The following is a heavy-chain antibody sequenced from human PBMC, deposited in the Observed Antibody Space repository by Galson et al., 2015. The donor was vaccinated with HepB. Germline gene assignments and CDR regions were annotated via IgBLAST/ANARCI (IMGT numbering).Heavy chain of an antibody. CDR2: IKSKTDGETT. Sequence: SLRLSCAASGFTFSGPGIHWVRLAPGMGLAWVGRIKSKTDGETTDYAAPVKGRFTISRDDSKNRLYLQMNSLKTEDTAVYYCTTDVYYSTYWSWLDPWGQGTLVTVSS. CDR1: GFTFSGPG. D-gene: IGHD2-8*02. J-gene: IGHJ5*02. V-gene: IGHV3-15*01. CDR3: TTDVYYSTYWSWLDP.